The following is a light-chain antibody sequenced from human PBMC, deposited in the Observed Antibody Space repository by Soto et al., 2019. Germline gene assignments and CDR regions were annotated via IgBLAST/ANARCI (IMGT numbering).Light chain of an antibody. CDR3: QQYENLPT. CDR1: QDINKN. J-gene: IGKJ5*01. Sequence: DIQMTQSPSSLSASVGDRVTITCQASQDINKNLIWYQQKPGRAPKLLIYAASNLEAGVPSRFRGSGSGTDFTFTISRLQPEDIATYYCQQYENLPTFGPGTRLEI. V-gene: IGKV1-33*01. CDR2: AAS.